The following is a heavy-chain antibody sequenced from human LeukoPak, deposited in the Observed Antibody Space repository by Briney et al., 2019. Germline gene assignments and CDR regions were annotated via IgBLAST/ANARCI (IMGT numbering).Heavy chain of an antibody. Sequence: GGSLRLSCAASGFTFSSYAMSWVRQAPGKGLEWVSAISGSGGSTYYADSVKGRFTISRDNSKNTLYLQMNSLRAEDTAVYYCVSQELLWFGELLSPFDYWGQGTLVTVSS. V-gene: IGHV3-23*01. J-gene: IGHJ4*02. CDR3: VSQELLWFGELLSPFDY. D-gene: IGHD3-10*01. CDR2: ISGSGGST. CDR1: GFTFSSYA.